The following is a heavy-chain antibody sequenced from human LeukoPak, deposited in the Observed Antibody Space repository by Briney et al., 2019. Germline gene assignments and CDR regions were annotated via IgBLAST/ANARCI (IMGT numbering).Heavy chain of an antibody. D-gene: IGHD2-21*02. CDR2: IIPIFGTA. V-gene: IGHV1-69*06. CDR1: GGTFSSYA. J-gene: IGHJ3*02. CDR3: ASPRVATAIRWVPDAFGI. Sequence: SVKVSCKASGGTFSSYAISWVRQAPGQGLEWMGGIIPIFGTANYAQKFQGRVTITADKSTSTAYMELSSLRSEDTAVYYCASPRVATAIRWVPDAFGIWGQGTMVTVSS.